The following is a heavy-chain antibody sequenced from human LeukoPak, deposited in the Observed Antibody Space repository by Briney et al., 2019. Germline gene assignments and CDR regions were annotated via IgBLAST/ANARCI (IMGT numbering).Heavy chain of an antibody. D-gene: IGHD2-21*01. V-gene: IGHV3-11*01. CDR2: ISSSGSTI. J-gene: IGHJ6*02. CDR1: GFTFSDYY. CDR3: ARFRSVEVSPYYYYGMDV. Sequence: PGGSLRLSCAASGFTFSDYYMSWIRQAPGKGLEWVSYISSSGSTIYYADSVKGRFTISRDNAKNSLYLQMNSLRAEDTAVYYCARFRSVEVSPYYYYGMDVWGQGTTVTVSS.